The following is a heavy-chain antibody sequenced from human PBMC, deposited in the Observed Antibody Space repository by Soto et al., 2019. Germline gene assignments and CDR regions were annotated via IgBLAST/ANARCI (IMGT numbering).Heavy chain of an antibody. CDR2: ITPIFGNT. CDR1: GYTFTSYA. Sequence: ASVKVSFTASGYTFTSYAGHWVRLAPGQRLEWMGGITPIFGNTNYAQKFRGRVTITGDESTSTAYMELSSLRSEDTAVYYCARDLPTQDGYNPFDYWGQGTLVTVSS. CDR3: ARDLPTQDGYNPFDY. J-gene: IGHJ4*02. D-gene: IGHD5-12*01. V-gene: IGHV1-69*13.